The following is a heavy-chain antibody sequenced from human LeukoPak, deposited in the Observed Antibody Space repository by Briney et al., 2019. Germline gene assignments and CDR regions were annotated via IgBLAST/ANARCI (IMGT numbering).Heavy chain of an antibody. Sequence: SETLTLTCTVSGDSVASGGNYWNWIRQPPGKGLESIRYIYYRETTNYNPALKSRVTISADTSKTQLSLILSSVTAADTAVYYCVSSSPRYCTGGTCYSSRGFDYWGQGALVTVSS. D-gene: IGHD2-15*01. CDR3: VSSSPRYCTGGTCYSSRGFDY. CDR2: IYYRETT. CDR1: GDSVASGGNY. V-gene: IGHV4-61*08. J-gene: IGHJ4*02.